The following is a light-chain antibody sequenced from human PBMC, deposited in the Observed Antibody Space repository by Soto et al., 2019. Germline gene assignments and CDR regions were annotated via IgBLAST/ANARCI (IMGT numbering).Light chain of an antibody. J-gene: IGKJ3*01. CDR3: QQYGSSLFT. CDR2: GTS. Sequence: EIVLTQSPGTLSLSPGERATLSCRASQSVSSKYLAWYQQKPGQAPRVLIYGTSIRASGVPERFSGGGSGTDFTRTITRLEPEDFAVYYWQQYGSSLFTFGPGTKVDFK. V-gene: IGKV3-20*01. CDR1: QSVSSKY.